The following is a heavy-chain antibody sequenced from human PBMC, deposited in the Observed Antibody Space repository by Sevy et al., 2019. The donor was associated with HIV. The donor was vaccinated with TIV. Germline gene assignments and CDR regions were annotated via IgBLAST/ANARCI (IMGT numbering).Heavy chain of an antibody. D-gene: IGHD3-22*01. CDR3: ARSRSGYFDSSGYYIN. Sequence: GESLKISCKGHGYSFTSHWIGWVRQMPGKGLDWMGIIFPGDSETRYSPSFQGEVTISADKSNSTAFLQWSSLKASDTAIYYCARSRSGYFDSSGYYINWGQGTLVTVSS. J-gene: IGHJ4*02. V-gene: IGHV5-51*01. CDR2: IFPGDSET. CDR1: GYSFTSHW.